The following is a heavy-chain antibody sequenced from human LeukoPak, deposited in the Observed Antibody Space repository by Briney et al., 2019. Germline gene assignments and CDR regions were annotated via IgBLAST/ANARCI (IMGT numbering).Heavy chain of an antibody. Sequence: GGSLRLSCAASGFTFSSYAMSWVRQAPGKGLEWVSAISGSGGGTYYADSVKGRFTISRDNSKNTLYLQMNSLRAEDTAVYYCAKDRYSGYDIGLYFDYWGQGTLVTVSS. D-gene: IGHD5-12*01. CDR1: GFTFSSYA. CDR3: AKDRYSGYDIGLYFDY. J-gene: IGHJ4*02. CDR2: ISGSGGGT. V-gene: IGHV3-23*01.